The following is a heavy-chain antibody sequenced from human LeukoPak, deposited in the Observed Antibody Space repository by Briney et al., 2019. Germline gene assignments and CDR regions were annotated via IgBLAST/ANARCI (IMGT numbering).Heavy chain of an antibody. J-gene: IGHJ4*02. CDR3: ARVCWSGYYFLCY. CDR1: GYTFTGYY. V-gene: IGHV1-8*02. CDR2: MNPNSGNT. D-gene: IGHD3-3*01. Sequence: ASVKVSCKASGYTFTGYYMHWVRQATGQGLEWMGWMNPNSGNTGYAQKFQGRVTMTRNTSISTAYMELSSLSSEDTAVYYCARVCWSGYYFLCYWGQGTLVTVSS.